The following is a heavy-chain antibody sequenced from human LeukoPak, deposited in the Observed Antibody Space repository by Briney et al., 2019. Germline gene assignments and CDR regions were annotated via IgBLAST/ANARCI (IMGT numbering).Heavy chain of an antibody. CDR2: LKQDGNEK. CDR3: ARVEYYFDY. J-gene: IGHJ4*02. CDR1: GFTFSTYW. D-gene: IGHD5-24*01. V-gene: IGHV3-7*04. Sequence: GGSLRLSCAASGFTFSTYWMSWVRQAPGKGLEWVAILKQDGNEKYYVDSVKGRFTISRDNAKNSLYLQMNSLRVEDTAVYYCARVEYYFDYWGQGSLVTVSS.